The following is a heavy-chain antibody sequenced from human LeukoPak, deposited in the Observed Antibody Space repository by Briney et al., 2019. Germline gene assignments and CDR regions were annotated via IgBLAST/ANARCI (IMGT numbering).Heavy chain of an antibody. Sequence: GGSLRLSCAASGFTFSSYSMNWVRQAPGKGLEWVSSISSSSSYIYYADSVKGRFTISRDNAKNSLYLQMNSLRAEDTAVYYCAVPLYDSSGYWDFDYWGQGTPVTVSS. V-gene: IGHV3-21*01. CDR1: GFTFSSYS. D-gene: IGHD3-22*01. CDR2: ISSSSSYI. CDR3: AVPLYDSSGYWDFDY. J-gene: IGHJ4*02.